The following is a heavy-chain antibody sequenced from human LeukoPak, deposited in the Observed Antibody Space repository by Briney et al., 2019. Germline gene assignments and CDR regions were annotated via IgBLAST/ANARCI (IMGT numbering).Heavy chain of an antibody. CDR3: ACLRFGDVVVQT. CDR2: ISYSGNT. D-gene: IGHD2-2*01. V-gene: IGHV4-59*08. Sequence: SETLSLTCTVSGGSISSYYWGWIRQPPGKGLEWIGYISYSGNTNYNPSLKSRVTLSLDTSKKQFSLKLNAVTAADTAVDYCACLRFGDVVVQTWGQGTLVTVSS. CDR1: GGSISSYY. J-gene: IGHJ4*02.